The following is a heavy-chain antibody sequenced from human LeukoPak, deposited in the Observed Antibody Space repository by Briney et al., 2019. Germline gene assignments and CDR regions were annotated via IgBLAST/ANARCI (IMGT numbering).Heavy chain of an antibody. J-gene: IGHJ4*02. D-gene: IGHD6-19*01. CDR3: ATYTSGSPFDY. V-gene: IGHV1-2*02. Sequence: GASVKVSCKASGYTFTRYFMHWVRQAPGQGLEWMGWMNPDSGGTNYAQKFQGRVTMTRGTSITTAYMELSRLRSDDTAVYYCATYTSGSPFDYWGQGTLVTVSP. CDR1: GYTFTRYF. CDR2: MNPDSGGT.